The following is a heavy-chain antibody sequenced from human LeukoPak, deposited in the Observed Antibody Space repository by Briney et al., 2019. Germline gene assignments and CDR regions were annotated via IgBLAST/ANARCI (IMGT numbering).Heavy chain of an antibody. D-gene: IGHD2-15*01. J-gene: IGHJ3*02. CDR2: IIPIFGTA. Sequence: GASVTVSCKASGYTFTGYYMHWVRQAPGQGLEWMGGIIPIFGTANYAQKFQGRVTITADKSTSTAYMELSSLRSEDTAVYYCAGEGYCSGGSCYRRAFDIWGQGTMVTVSS. CDR1: GYTFTGYY. V-gene: IGHV1-69*06. CDR3: AGEGYCSGGSCYRRAFDI.